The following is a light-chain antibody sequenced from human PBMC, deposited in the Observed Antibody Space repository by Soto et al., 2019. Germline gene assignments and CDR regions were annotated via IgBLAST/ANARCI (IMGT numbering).Light chain of an antibody. V-gene: IGKV3-15*01. CDR2: SAS. J-gene: IGKJ1*01. CDR3: QQYNNWPPWT. Sequence: EIVMTQSPATLSLSPGQRATLSCRASQSVSSKLAWYQQRPGQAPRLLIYSASTRATGIPARFSGSASGTVFTLNISSLQSEDFALYYCQQYNNWPPWTFGQGTKVDI. CDR1: QSVSSK.